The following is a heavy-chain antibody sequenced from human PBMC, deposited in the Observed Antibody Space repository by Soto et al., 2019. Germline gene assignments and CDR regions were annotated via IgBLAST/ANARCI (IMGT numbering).Heavy chain of an antibody. D-gene: IGHD5-12*01. J-gene: IGHJ4*02. Sequence: QVQLVQSGAEVKKPGSSVKVSCKASGGTFSSYTISWVRQAPGQGLEWMGRIIPILGIANYAQKFQGRVTITADKTTSTAYMELSILRSEDTAVYYCARDREYSGYGSDYWGQGTLVTVSS. CDR3: ARDREYSGYGSDY. CDR2: IIPILGIA. V-gene: IGHV1-69*02. CDR1: GGTFSSYT.